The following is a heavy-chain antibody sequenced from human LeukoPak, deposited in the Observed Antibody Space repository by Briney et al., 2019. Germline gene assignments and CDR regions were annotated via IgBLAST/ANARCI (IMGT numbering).Heavy chain of an antibody. CDR1: GGSFSGYY. Sequence: PSETLSLTCAVYGGSFSGYYWSWIRQPPGKGLEWIGEINHSGSTNYNPSLKSRVTISVDTSKNQFSLKLSSVTAADTAVYYCASYYPASYYYYYGMDVWGQGTTVTVSS. CDR3: ASYYPASYYYYYGMDV. D-gene: IGHD1-26*01. J-gene: IGHJ6*02. V-gene: IGHV4-34*01. CDR2: INHSGST.